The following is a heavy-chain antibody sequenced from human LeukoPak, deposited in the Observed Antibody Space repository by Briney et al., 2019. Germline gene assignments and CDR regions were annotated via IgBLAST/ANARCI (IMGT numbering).Heavy chain of an antibody. Sequence: GGSLRLSCAASGFTFSSYGMHWVRQAPGKGLEWVAFIRYDGSNKYYADSVKGRFTISRDNSKHTLYLQMNSLRAEATAVYYCAKEVVGLLDWFDPWGQGTLVTVSS. D-gene: IGHD2-15*01. CDR3: AKEVVGLLDWFDP. CDR1: GFTFSSYG. J-gene: IGHJ5*02. V-gene: IGHV3-30*02. CDR2: IRYDGSNK.